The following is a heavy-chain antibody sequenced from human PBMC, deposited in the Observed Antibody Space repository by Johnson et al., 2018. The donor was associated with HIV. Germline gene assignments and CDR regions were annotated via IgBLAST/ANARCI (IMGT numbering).Heavy chain of an antibody. CDR2: IYSGGST. J-gene: IGHJ3*02. Sequence: VQLVESGGGLIQLGGSLRLSCAASGFTVSSNYMSWVRQAPGKGLEWVSVIYSGGSTYYADSVKGRFPIPRDNSKNTLYLQMNSLRAEDTAVYYCATVRWPDAFDIWGQGTMVTVSS. CDR1: GFTVSSNY. V-gene: IGHV3-53*01. D-gene: IGHD4-23*01. CDR3: ATVRWPDAFDI.